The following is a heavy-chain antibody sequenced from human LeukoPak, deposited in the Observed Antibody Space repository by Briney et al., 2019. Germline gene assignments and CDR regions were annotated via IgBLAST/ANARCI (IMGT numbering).Heavy chain of an antibody. CDR1: GFTFSSYW. Sequence: PGGSLRLSCAASGFTFSSYWMSWVRQAPGKGLEWVANIKQDGSEKYYVDSVKGRFTISRDNAKNSLYLQMNSLRAEDTAVYYCARDRGVLLWFGELFEPYDYWGQGTLVTVPS. CDR2: IKQDGSEK. J-gene: IGHJ4*02. D-gene: IGHD3-10*01. V-gene: IGHV3-7*01. CDR3: ARDRGVLLWFGELFEPYDY.